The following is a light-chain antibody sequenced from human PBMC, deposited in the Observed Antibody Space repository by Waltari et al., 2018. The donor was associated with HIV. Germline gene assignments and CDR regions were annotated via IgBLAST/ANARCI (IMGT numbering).Light chain of an antibody. CDR1: ASPKPY. J-gene: IGLJ1*01. V-gene: IGLV3-25*03. Sequence: SSELTQPPSVSVSPGQTARITCSGDASPKPYTHWFQQKPDQCPVVVIHKNTERPAVIPVRFCAPRSGTTVTLTITGVQTDDEADYYCLSADRSGTYVFGPGTMVTVL. CDR2: KNT. CDR3: LSADRSGTYV.